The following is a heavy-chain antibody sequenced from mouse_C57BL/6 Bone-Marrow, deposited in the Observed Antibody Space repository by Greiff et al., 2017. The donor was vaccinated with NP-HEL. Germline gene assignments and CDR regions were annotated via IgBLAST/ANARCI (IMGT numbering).Heavy chain of an antibody. CDR3: ARDYYGSYYFDY. V-gene: IGHV1-69*01. J-gene: IGHJ2*01. Sequence: VQLQQPGAELVMPGASVKLSCKASGYTFTSYWMHWVKQRPGQGLEWIGEIDPSDSYTNYNQKFKGKSTLTVDKSSSTAYMQLSSLTSEDSAVDYCARDYYGSYYFDYWGQGTTLTVSS. CDR2: IDPSDSYT. CDR1: GYTFTSYW. D-gene: IGHD1-1*01.